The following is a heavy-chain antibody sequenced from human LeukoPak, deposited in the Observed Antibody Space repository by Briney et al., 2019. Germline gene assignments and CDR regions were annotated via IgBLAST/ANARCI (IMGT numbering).Heavy chain of an antibody. CDR2: IYYSGST. D-gene: IGHD6-13*01. CDR3: AGQRSSSQIFDY. CDR1: GGSISSSSYY. V-gene: IGHV4-39*01. Sequence: SETLSLTCTVSGGSISSSSYYWGWIRQPPGKGLEWIGSIYYSGSTYYNPSLKGRVTISVDTSKNQFSLKLSSVTAADTAVYYCAGQRSSSQIFDYWGQGTLVTVSS. J-gene: IGHJ4*02.